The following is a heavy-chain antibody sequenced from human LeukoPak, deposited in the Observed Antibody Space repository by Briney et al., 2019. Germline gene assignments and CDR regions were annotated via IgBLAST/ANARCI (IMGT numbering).Heavy chain of an antibody. J-gene: IGHJ4*02. CDR2: IYYSRNT. CDR3: ARRVATKPKYCFDY. D-gene: IGHD5-24*01. Sequence: SETLSLTCTVSGGSISTFYWTWIRQPPGKGLEWIGYIYYSRNTNYNPSLKSRVTMSLDTSKNQFSLKLSSVTAADTAVYYCARRVATKPKYCFDYWGQGALVTVSS. V-gene: IGHV4-59*08. CDR1: GGSISTFY.